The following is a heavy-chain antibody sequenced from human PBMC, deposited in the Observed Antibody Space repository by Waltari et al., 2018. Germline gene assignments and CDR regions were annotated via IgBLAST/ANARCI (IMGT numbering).Heavy chain of an antibody. J-gene: IGHJ3*02. D-gene: IGHD6-6*01. CDR1: GYSFTSYW. V-gene: IGHV5-10-1*03. CDR2: IDPADSYS. CDR3: ARQVQYSSSSFGAFDI. Sequence: EVQLVQSEAEMKKPGESLRISCKGSGYSFTSYWISWVRQMPGKGLEWMGRIDPADSYSNYSPSVQCHVTISADKSISIAYLQWSSLKASDTAVYYCARQVQYSSSSFGAFDIWGQGTMVTVSS.